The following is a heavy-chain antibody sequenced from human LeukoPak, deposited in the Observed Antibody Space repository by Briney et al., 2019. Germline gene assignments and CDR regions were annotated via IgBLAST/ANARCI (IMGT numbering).Heavy chain of an antibody. CDR1: GFIYSSCW. J-gene: IGHJ4*02. D-gene: IGHD2-2*01. CDR3: ARGRCSSTSCYEKY. Sequence: GRTVRLFCGVSGFIYSSCWMLWVRQASGKGLEEVANINQHGSEKYYVDSVKGRFTISRDNAKNSLYLQMNSLRAEDTAVYYCARGRCSSTSCYEKYWGQGTLVTVSS. V-gene: IGHV3-7*03. CDR2: INQHGSEK.